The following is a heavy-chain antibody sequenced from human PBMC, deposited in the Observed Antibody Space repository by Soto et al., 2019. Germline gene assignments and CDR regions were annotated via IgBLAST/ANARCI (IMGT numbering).Heavy chain of an antibody. CDR1: GFTFYSFA. CDR3: AKSSDYYDNSGPDY. Sequence: QPGRSLRLSCAASGFTFYSFAMAWVRQAPGKGLEWVSTISDSGGNTYNADSVKGRFTISRDNSKNTLFLQMNSLRAEDTAVYYCAKSSDYYDNSGPDYWGQGTLVTVSS. D-gene: IGHD3-22*01. CDR2: ISDSGGNT. J-gene: IGHJ4*02. V-gene: IGHV3-23*01.